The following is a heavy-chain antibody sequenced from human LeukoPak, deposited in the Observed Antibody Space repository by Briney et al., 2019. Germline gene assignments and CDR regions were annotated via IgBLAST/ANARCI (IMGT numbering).Heavy chain of an antibody. CDR2: ISAYNGNT. CDR3: ARDGSHGSGSYYPYYYGMDV. Sequence: ASVKVSRKASGYTFTSYGISWVRQAPGQGLEWMGWISAYNGNTNYAQKLQGRVTMTTDTSTSTAYMELRSLRSDDTAVYYCARDGSHGSGSYYPYYYGMDVWGKGTTVTVSS. D-gene: IGHD3-10*01. CDR1: GYTFTSYG. J-gene: IGHJ6*04. V-gene: IGHV1-18*04.